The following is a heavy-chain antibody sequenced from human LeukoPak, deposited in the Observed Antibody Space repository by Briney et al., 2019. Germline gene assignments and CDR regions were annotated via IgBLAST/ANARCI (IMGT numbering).Heavy chain of an antibody. CDR3: ARDRGDGFDY. D-gene: IGHD3-10*01. CDR1: GFTFSDHY. Sequence: GGSLRLPCAASGFTFSDHYMDWVRQAPGKGLEWVGRTRNKANSYTTEYAASVKGRFTISRDDSKNSLYLQMNSLKTEDTAVYYCARDRGDGFDYWGQGTLVTVSS. CDR2: TRNKANSYTT. J-gene: IGHJ4*02. V-gene: IGHV3-72*01.